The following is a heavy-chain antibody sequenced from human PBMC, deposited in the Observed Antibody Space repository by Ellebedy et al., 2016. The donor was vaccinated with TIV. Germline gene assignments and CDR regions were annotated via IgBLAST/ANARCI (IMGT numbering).Heavy chain of an antibody. CDR2: ISHGGNT. CDR3: ANMGGDPVGWLYWFDP. J-gene: IGHJ5*02. Sequence: SQTLSLSCAVHGGSFNGYFWTWIRQSPGKGLEWVGEISHGGNTNYNPSLKSRVTISLDTSKNQFSLKLRSVTAADTAVYYCANMGGDPVGWLYWFDPWGQGTQVTVSS. D-gene: IGHD3-22*01. CDR1: GGSFNGYF. V-gene: IGHV4-34*01.